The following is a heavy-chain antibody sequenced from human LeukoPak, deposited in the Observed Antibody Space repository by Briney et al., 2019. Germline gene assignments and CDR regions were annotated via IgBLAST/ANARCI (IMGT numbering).Heavy chain of an antibody. CDR2: INPSGGST. CDR1: GYTSTGYY. D-gene: IGHD6-6*01. J-gene: IGHJ6*02. Sequence: ASVKVSCKASGYTSTGYYMHWVRQAPGQGLEWMGIINPSGGSTSYAQKFQGRVTMTRDTSTSTVYMELSSLRSEDTAVYYCARVQSRSSSSRGPYYYGMDVWGQGTTVTVSS. V-gene: IGHV1-46*01. CDR3: ARVQSRSSSSRGPYYYGMDV.